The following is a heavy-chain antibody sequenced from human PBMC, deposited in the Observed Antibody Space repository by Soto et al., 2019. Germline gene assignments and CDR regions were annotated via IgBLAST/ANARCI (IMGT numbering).Heavy chain of an antibody. Sequence: QVHLVQSGAEVKKPGASVKVSCKGSGYTFTSYGITWVRQAPGQGLEWMGWISAHNGNTDYAQKLQGRVTVTRDTSTSTAYMELRSLRSEDKAVYYGARGSYVDYWGQGALVTVSS. CDR2: ISAHNGNT. V-gene: IGHV1-18*01. CDR3: ARGSYVDY. CDR1: GYTFTSYG. D-gene: IGHD3-10*01. J-gene: IGHJ4*02.